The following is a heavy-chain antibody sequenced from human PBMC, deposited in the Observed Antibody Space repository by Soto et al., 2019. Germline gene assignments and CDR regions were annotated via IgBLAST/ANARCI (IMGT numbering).Heavy chain of an antibody. D-gene: IGHD4-17*01. Sequence: EVQLVSSGAEVKKPGESLKISCKGSGYSYNSYWIGWVRQMPGKGLEWMGLTYPGDSDSRYSPSFQGQVTISADKSISTAYLQWSSLRASDTAMYYGTRLPGDYVESPLDYWGQGTLVTVSS. J-gene: IGHJ4*02. CDR2: TYPGDSDS. CDR3: TRLPGDYVESPLDY. V-gene: IGHV5-51*01. CDR1: GYSYNSYW.